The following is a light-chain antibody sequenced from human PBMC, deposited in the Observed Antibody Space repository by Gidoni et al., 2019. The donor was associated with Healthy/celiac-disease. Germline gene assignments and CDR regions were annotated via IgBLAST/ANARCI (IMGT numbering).Light chain of an antibody. CDR1: QSISSY. V-gene: IGKV1-39*01. Sequence: DIQMTHSPSSLSASVGDRVTINCRASQSISSYLNWYQQKPGKAPKLLIYAASSLQSGVPSRFSGSGSGTDFTLTISSLQPEDFATYYCQQSYSTPLTFGGGTKVEIK. CDR3: QQSYSTPLT. CDR2: AAS. J-gene: IGKJ4*01.